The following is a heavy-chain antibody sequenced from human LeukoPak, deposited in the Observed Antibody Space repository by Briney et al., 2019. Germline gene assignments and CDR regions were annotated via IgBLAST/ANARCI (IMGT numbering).Heavy chain of an antibody. V-gene: IGHV4-34*01. CDR1: GGSFSGYY. J-gene: IGHJ4*02. D-gene: IGHD4-17*01. CDR2: INHSGST. CDR3: ARGSMTTVTYFDY. Sequence: TSEILSLTCAVYGGSFSGYYWSWIRQPPGKGLEWIGEINHSGSTNYNPSLKSRVTISVDTSKNQFSLKLSSVTAADTAVYYCARGSMTTVTYFDYWGQGTLVTVSS.